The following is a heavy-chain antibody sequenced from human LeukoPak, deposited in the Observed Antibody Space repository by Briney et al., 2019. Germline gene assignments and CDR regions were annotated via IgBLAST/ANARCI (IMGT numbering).Heavy chain of an antibody. V-gene: IGHV3-48*01. J-gene: IGHJ3*02. CDR3: ARAKRNGFDI. Sequence: GGSLRLSCAASEFSVGSNYMTWARQAPGKGLEWVSYIRSSSSTIYYADSVKGRFTISRDNAKNSLYLQMNSLRAEDTAVYYCARAKRNGFDIWGQGTMVTVSS. CDR1: EFSVGSNY. CDR2: IRSSSSTI.